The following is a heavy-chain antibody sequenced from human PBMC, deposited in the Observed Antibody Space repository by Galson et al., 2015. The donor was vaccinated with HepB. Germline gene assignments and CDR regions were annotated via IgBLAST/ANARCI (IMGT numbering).Heavy chain of an antibody. CDR2: ISSSSSTI. CDR1: GFTFSSYS. D-gene: IGHD2-2*01. J-gene: IGHJ6*02. Sequence: SLRLSCAASGFTFSSYSMNWVRQAPGKGLEWVSYISSSSSTIYYADSVKGRFTISRDNAKNSLYLQMNSLRAEDTAVYYCASLVVPADPYYYYYGMDVWRQGTTLTVSS. V-gene: IGHV3-48*01. CDR3: ASLVVPADPYYYYYGMDV.